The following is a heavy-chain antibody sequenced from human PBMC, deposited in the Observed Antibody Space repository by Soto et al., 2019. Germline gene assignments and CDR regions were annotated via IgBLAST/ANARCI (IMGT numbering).Heavy chain of an antibody. Sequence: EVQLMESGGGWVKPGGSLRLSCAASGFAFSKYAMSWVRLAPGKGLEWVSSISANGAITDYADSVKGRFTISRDNFQNILSLQMDSLTGDDTALYFCAKDKYTDSVRKVWFFDYWGRGTLVTVSS. CDR2: ISANGAIT. J-gene: IGHJ2*01. D-gene: IGHD2-15*01. V-gene: IGHV3-23*01. CDR3: AKDKYTDSVRKVWFFDY. CDR1: GFAFSKYA.